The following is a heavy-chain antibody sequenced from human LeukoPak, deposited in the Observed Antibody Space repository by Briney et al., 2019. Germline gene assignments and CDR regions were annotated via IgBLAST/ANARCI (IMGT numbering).Heavy chain of an antibody. D-gene: IGHD5-18*01. J-gene: IGHJ4*02. V-gene: IGHV3-74*03. CDR2: IKGDETST. Sequence: GRSLRLSCAASGFTFSSYYMFWVRQAPGKGLAWVSTIKGDETSTKYADSVRGRFTVSRDNARNTLYLQLNSLRAEDTAIYYCAMGYRSAYSWDSWGQGTLVTVSS. CDR1: GFTFSSYY. CDR3: AMGYRSAYSWDS.